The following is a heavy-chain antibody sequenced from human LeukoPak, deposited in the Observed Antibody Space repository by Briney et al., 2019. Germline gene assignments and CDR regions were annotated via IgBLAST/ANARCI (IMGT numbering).Heavy chain of an antibody. V-gene: IGHV4-34*01. CDR2: INHSGST. J-gene: IGHJ3*02. D-gene: IGHD4-23*01. CDR1: GGSFSGYY. Sequence: SETLSLTCAVYGGSFSGYYWSWIRQPPGKGLEWIGEINHSGSTNYNPSLKSRVTISVDTSKNQFSLKLSSVTAADTAVYYCAREGTVVTTGAFDIWGQGTMVTVSS. CDR3: AREGTVVTTGAFDI.